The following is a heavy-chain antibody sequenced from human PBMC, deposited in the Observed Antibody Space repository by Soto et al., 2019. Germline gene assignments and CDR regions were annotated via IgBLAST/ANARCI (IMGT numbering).Heavy chain of an antibody. D-gene: IGHD2-2*01. CDR1: SGSISSDNW. Sequence: QVQLQESGPGQVEPSGTLSLTCAVSSGSISSDNWWSWVRQSPEKGLEWIGEIHHRGGANYNPSLRSGVTMSVDKSKNQFSLKLRFVTAAGSAVYYCTRVDVPDRRGWATRSSYDYYMAVWGKGTTVTVSS. V-gene: IGHV4-4*02. J-gene: IGHJ6*03. CDR3: TRVDVPDRRGWATRSSYDYYMAV. CDR2: IHHRGGA.